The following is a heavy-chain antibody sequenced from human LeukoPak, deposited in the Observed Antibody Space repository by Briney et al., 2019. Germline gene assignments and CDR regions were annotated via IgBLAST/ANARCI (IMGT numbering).Heavy chain of an antibody. CDR2: IYYSGNT. Sequence: SETLSLTCTVSGGSISGYYWSWIRQPPGKGLEWIGYIYYSGNTNYNPSLKSRVTMSIGRSKNQFSLKLTSVTAADTAVYYCARHGTSSYYYYAMDVWGQGTTVTVSS. CDR3: ARHGTSSYYYYAMDV. V-gene: IGHV4-59*08. J-gene: IGHJ6*02. CDR1: GGSISGYY. D-gene: IGHD1-26*01.